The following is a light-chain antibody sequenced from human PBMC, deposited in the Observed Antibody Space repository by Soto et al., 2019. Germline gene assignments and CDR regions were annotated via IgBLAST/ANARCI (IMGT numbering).Light chain of an antibody. CDR2: WAS. CDR1: QSVLSSSNNKNY. J-gene: IGKJ4*01. V-gene: IGKV4-1*01. Sequence: DIVMTQSPDSVAVSLGERATINCKSSQSVLSSSNNKNYLHWYQQKPGQPPKLVIYWASTRASGVPDRFSGRGSGTDFTLTISSLQAEDVAVYYCQQSYSAPLTFGGGTKVEIK. CDR3: QQSYSAPLT.